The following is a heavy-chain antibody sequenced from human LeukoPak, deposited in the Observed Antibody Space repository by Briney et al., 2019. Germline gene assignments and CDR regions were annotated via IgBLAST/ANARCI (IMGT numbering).Heavy chain of an antibody. D-gene: IGHD5-18*01. CDR1: GFTVSSNY. J-gene: IGHJ4*02. CDR3: GTAMATGFDY. Sequence: SGGSLRLSCAASGFTVSSNYMSWVRQAPGKGLEWVSVIYSGGSTYYADSVKGRFTISRHNSKNTLYLQMNSLGAEDTAVYYCGTAMATGFDYWGQGTLVTVSS. CDR2: IYSGGST. V-gene: IGHV3-53*04.